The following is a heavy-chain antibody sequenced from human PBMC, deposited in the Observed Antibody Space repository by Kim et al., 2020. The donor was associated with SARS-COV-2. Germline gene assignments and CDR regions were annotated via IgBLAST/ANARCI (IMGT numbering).Heavy chain of an antibody. CDR3: ARDHLASLMGGPPGQIAAAGTWSGWFEP. Sequence: SETLSLTCTVSGGSISSYYWSWIRQPPGKGLEWIGYIYYSGSTNYNPSLKSRVTISVDTYKNQFSLKLSSVTAADTAVYYCARDHLASLMGGPPGQIAAAGTWSGWFEPWGQGTLFTVSS. J-gene: IGHJ5*02. CDR1: GGSISSYY. CDR2: IYYSGST. V-gene: IGHV4-59*01. D-gene: IGHD6-13*01.